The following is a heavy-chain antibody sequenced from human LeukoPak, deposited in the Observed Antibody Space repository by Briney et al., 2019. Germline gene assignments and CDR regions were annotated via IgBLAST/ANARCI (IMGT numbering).Heavy chain of an antibody. V-gene: IGHV3-30*02. J-gene: IGHJ4*02. CDR2: IRYDGSNK. D-gene: IGHD2-15*01. Sequence: GGSLRLSCAASGFTFSSYGMHWVRQAPGKGLEWVAFIRYDGSNKYYADSVKGRFTISRDNSKDALYLQMNSLSAEDTAVYYCAKDEVASFDYWGQATLVTVSS. CDR3: AKDEVASFDY. CDR1: GFTFSSYG.